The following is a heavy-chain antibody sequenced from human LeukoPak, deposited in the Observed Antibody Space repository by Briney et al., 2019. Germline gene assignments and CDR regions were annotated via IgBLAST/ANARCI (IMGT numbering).Heavy chain of an antibody. J-gene: IGHJ5*02. Sequence: GGSLRLSCEASGLTFSTNDFHWVRQATGKGLEWVSGVGSAGDIYYANSVKGRFTLSREVAKNSLFLQMNSLRVEDTAVYYCTRGHYVGFDPWAREFWSPSLQ. D-gene: IGHD4-17*01. CDR1: GLTFSTND. CDR3: TRGHYVGFDP. V-gene: IGHV3-13*01. CDR2: VGSAGDI.